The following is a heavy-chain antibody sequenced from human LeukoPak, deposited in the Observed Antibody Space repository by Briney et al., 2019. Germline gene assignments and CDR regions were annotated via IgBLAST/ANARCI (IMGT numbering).Heavy chain of an antibody. D-gene: IGHD5-18*01. J-gene: IGHJ4*02. CDR2: IYSGGST. CDR3: AREIIQLHGYFDY. V-gene: IGHV3-53*01. Sequence: GGSLRLSCAASGFTVSSNYMSWVRQAPGKGLEWVSVIYSGGSTYYADSVKGRFTTSRDNSKNTLYLQMNSLRAEDTAVYYCAREIIQLHGYFDYWGQGTLVTVSS. CDR1: GFTVSSNY.